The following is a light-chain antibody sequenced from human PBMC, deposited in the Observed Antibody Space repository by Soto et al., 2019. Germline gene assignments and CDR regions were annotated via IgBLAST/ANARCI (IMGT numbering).Light chain of an antibody. CDR1: QSVISN. CDR2: GAP. CDR3: HQYGSAPWT. J-gene: IGKJ1*01. V-gene: IGKV3-15*01. Sequence: EIAMTQSPATLSVSPGERATLSCRASQSVISNLAWYQQKPGQAPRLLIYGAPARATGSPARFSGSGSGTDFTLTITRLEPEDFAVYYCHQYGSAPWTFGQGTKVDIK.